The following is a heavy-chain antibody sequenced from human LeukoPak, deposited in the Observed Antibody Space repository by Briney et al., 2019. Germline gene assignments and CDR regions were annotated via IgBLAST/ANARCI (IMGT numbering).Heavy chain of an antibody. CDR2: IGGGGTNT. J-gene: IGHJ4*02. D-gene: IGHD3-22*01. V-gene: IGHV3-23*01. CDR3: AKDARGYHRPIDH. CDR1: GFTFSDFA. Sequence: GGSLRLSCAVSGFTFSDFAMNWVRQAPGKGLERVSGIGGGGTNTDYAESVKGRFTISRDNSKNILTLQMSSLRPDDTAIYFCAKDARGYHRPIDHWGQGILVTASS.